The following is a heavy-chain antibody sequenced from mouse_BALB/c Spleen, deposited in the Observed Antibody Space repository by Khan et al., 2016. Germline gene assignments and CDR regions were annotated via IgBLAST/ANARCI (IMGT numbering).Heavy chain of an antibody. CDR2: ISSGSSAI. CDR3: GRGDY. Sequence: EVELVESGGGLVQPGGSRKLSCAASGFTFSSFGMHWVRQAPEKGLEWVAFISSGSSAIYYADTVKGRINISRDNPKNTLFLQMTSLRSEDTAMYYCGRGDYWGQGTTLTVSS. CDR1: GFTFSSFG. J-gene: IGHJ2*01. V-gene: IGHV5-17*02.